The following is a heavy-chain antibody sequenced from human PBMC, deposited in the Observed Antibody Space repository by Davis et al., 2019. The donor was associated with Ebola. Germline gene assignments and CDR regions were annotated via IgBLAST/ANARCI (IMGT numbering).Heavy chain of an antibody. Sequence: AASVKVSCKASGGTFSTYAISWVRQAPGQGLEWMGGIIPIFGTTNYAQKFQGRVTITADESTSTAYMELSSLRAEDTAVYYCARDIQPMTTVTTDDYWGQGTLVTVSS. D-gene: IGHD4-17*01. CDR1: GGTFSTYA. V-gene: IGHV1-69*13. CDR3: ARDIQPMTTVTTDDY. J-gene: IGHJ4*02. CDR2: IIPIFGTT.